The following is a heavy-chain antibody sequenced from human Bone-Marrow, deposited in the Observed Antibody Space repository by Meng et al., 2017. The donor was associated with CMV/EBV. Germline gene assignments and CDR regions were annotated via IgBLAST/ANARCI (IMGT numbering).Heavy chain of an antibody. CDR1: GGSINNYY. V-gene: IGHV4-59*04. CDR3: VRGNGYGLLDR. J-gene: IGHJ5*02. CDR2: IYYSGST. D-gene: IGHD5-12*01. Sequence: SETLSLTCTVSGGSINNYYWGWVRQPPGKGLEWIGHIYYSGSTYYNTSLNSRVTISVDTSKSQFSLKLSSVTAADTAVYYCVRGNGYGLLDRWVQGALVTVSS.